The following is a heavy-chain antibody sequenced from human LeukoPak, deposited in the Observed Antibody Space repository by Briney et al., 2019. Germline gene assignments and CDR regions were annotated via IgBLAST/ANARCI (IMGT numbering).Heavy chain of an antibody. CDR3: ARGIEVGQPLHPGGDYFDY. V-gene: IGHV1-18*01. D-gene: IGHD2-2*01. J-gene: IGHJ4*02. Sequence: ASVKVSCKASGYTFTSYGISWVRQAPGQGLEWMGWISAYNGNTNYAQKLQGRVTMTTDTSTSTAYMELRSLRSDDTAVYYCARGIEVGQPLHPGGDYFDYWGQGTLVTVSS. CDR1: GYTFTSYG. CDR2: ISAYNGNT.